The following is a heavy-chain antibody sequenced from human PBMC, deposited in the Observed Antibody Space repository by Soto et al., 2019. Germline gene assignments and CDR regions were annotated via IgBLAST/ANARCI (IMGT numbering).Heavy chain of an antibody. V-gene: IGHV4-59*01. D-gene: IGHD3-10*01. Sequence: PSETLSLTCTVSGGSIRSYYWSWIRQPPGKRLEWIGYIYYSGSTNYIPSLKSRVTISVDTSKNQLSLKLSSVTAADTAVYYCATGGGRFNYGMDVWGQGTTVTVSS. J-gene: IGHJ6*02. CDR2: IYYSGST. CDR3: ATGGGRFNYGMDV. CDR1: GGSIRSYY.